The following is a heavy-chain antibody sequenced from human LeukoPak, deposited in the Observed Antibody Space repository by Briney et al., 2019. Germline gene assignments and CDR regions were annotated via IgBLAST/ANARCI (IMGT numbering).Heavy chain of an antibody. CDR3: ARDSKVKWELLHGENYFDY. V-gene: IGHV1-18*01. J-gene: IGHJ4*02. CDR1: GYTFTSYG. Sequence: GASVKVSCKASGYTFTSYGISWVRQAPGQGLEWTGWISAYNGNTNYAQKLQGRVTMTTDTSTSTAYMELRSLRSDDTAVYYCARDSKVKWELLHGENYFDYWGQGTLVTVSS. CDR2: ISAYNGNT. D-gene: IGHD1-26*01.